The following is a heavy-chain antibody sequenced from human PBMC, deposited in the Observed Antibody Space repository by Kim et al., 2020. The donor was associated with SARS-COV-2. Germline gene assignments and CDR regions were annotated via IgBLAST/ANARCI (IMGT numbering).Heavy chain of an antibody. CDR3: AREGVVTSRGTYYYYGMDV. CDR1: GGSISSGDYY. V-gene: IGHV4-30-4*01. J-gene: IGHJ6*02. CDR2: IYYSGST. Sequence: SETLSLTCTVSGGSISSGDYYWSWIRQPPGKGLEWIGYIYYSGSTYYNPSLKSRVTISVDTSKNQFSLKLSSVTAADTAVYYCAREGVVTSRGTYYYYGMDVWGQGTTVTVSS. D-gene: IGHD2-21*02.